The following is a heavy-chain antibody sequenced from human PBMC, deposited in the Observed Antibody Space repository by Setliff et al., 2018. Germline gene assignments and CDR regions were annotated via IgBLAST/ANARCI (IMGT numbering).Heavy chain of an antibody. CDR3: AKQGDLAFDY. J-gene: IGHJ4*02. D-gene: IGHD3-16*01. Sequence: ASVKVSCKASGYIFRDYYIHWVRQAPGQGPEWMGWIDPKSGRTKYAVKFQGRVTMTRDTSINTIYMEVSSLTSDDTAMYYCAKQGDLAFDYWGQGTQVTVSS. CDR1: GYIFRDYY. CDR2: IDPKSGRT. V-gene: IGHV1-2*02.